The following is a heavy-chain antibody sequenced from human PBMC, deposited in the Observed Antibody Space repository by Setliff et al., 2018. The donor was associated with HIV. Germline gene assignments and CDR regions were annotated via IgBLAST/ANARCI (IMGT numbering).Heavy chain of an antibody. CDR3: ASRGIVVVTMSMPDEFFVH. Sequence: ETLSLTCTVSGVSISTNNYYWAWIRQPPGKGLEWIGNILYSGTTFYNPSLRSRVTISVDTSKNQFSLTLNSVTAADTATYYCASRGIVVVTMSMPDEFFVHWGHGTLVTVSS. D-gene: IGHD2-21*02. CDR2: ILYSGTT. J-gene: IGHJ1*01. V-gene: IGHV4-39*01. CDR1: GVSISTNNYY.